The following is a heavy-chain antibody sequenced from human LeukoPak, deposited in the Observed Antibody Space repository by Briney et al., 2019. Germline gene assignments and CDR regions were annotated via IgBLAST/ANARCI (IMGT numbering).Heavy chain of an antibody. CDR2: INPNSGGT. CDR1: GYTFTGYY. D-gene: IGHD3-10*01. J-gene: IGHJ4*02. V-gene: IGHV1-2*02. Sequence: GASVKVSCKASGYTFTGYYMHWVRQAPGQGLEWIGWINPNSGGTNYAQKFQGRVTMTRDTSISTAYMELSRLRSDDTAVYYCAIKPRGQSYYFDYWGQGTLVTVSS. CDR3: AIKPRGQSYYFDY.